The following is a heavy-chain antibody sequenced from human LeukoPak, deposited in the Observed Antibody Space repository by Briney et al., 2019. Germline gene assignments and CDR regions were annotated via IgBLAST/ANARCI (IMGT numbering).Heavy chain of an antibody. D-gene: IGHD5-24*01. CDR3: AKDSPFGRDGYNNFDY. Sequence: GGSLRLSCAASGFTFSSYAMSWVRQAPGKGLEWVSAISGSGGSTYYADSVKGWFTISRDNSKNTLYLQMNSLRAEDTAVYYCAKDSPFGRDGYNNFDYWGQGTLVTVSS. V-gene: IGHV3-23*01. J-gene: IGHJ4*02. CDR2: ISGSGGST. CDR1: GFTFSSYA.